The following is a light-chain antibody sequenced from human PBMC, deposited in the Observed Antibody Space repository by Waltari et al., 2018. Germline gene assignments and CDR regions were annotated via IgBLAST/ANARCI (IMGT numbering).Light chain of an antibody. CDR3: QSYDTSLRVV. CDR2: GST. V-gene: IGLV1-40*01. CDR1: GPNIGAGSA. Sequence: QSVLTQPPSVSGAPGQGVTISCTGSGPNIGAGSAVPWYQQPPRAAPNLLIYGSTSRPLGVPDRFFGSTSGTSASLAITGLQAEDEADYYCQSYDTSLRVVFGGGTKLTVL. J-gene: IGLJ3*02.